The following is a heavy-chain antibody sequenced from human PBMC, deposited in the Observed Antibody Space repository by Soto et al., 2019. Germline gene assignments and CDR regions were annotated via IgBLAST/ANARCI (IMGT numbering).Heavy chain of an antibody. V-gene: IGHV3-23*01. J-gene: IGHJ4*02. D-gene: IGHD3-22*01. Sequence: GGSLRLSCAASGFTLSSYAMSWVRQAPGKGLEWVSAISGSGGSTYYADSVKGRFTISRDNSKNTLYLQMNSLRAEDTAVYYCASTYTYYYDSSVYYHDYWGQGTLVTVSS. CDR1: GFTLSSYA. CDR2: ISGSGGST. CDR3: ASTYTYYYDSSVYYHDY.